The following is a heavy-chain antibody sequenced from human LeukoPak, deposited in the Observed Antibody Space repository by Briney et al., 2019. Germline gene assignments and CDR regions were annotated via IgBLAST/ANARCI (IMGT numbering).Heavy chain of an antibody. CDR2: IYYSGST. J-gene: IGHJ4*02. V-gene: IGHV4-61*08. Sequence: PSQTLPLTCTVSGGSISNGGYYWSWIRQPPGKGLEWIGYIYYSGSTNYNPSLKSRVTISVDTSKNQFSLKLSSVTAADTAVYYCARGGMVRGVIITGYFDYWGQGTLVTVSS. CDR3: ARGGMVRGVIITGYFDY. D-gene: IGHD3-10*01. CDR1: GGSISNGGYY.